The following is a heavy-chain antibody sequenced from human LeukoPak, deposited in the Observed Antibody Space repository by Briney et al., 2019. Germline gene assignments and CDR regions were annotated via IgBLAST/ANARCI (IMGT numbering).Heavy chain of an antibody. CDR3: ASELRTVGYYYMDV. V-gene: IGHV1-69*01. CDR1: GGTLSSYV. J-gene: IGHJ6*03. Sequence: SVKVSCKASGGTLSSYVISWVRQAPGQGLEWMGGIIPIFGTANYAQKFQGRVTITADESTSTAYMELSSLRSEDTAVYYCASELRTVGYYYMDVWGKGTTVTVSS. CDR2: IIPIFGTA. D-gene: IGHD5-12*01.